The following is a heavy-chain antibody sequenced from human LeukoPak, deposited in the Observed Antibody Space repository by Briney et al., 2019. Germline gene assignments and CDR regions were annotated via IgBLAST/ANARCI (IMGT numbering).Heavy chain of an antibody. V-gene: IGHV1-69*04. J-gene: IGHJ4*02. Sequence: SVKVSCKASGGTFSSYAISWVRQAPGQGLEWMGRIIPILGIANYAQKFQGRVTITADKSTSTAYMELSSLRSEDTAVYYCAREEKDYYDSSGYLGVFGYWGQGTLVTVSS. CDR3: AREEKDYYDSSGYLGVFGY. CDR1: GGTFSSYA. CDR2: IIPILGIA. D-gene: IGHD3-22*01.